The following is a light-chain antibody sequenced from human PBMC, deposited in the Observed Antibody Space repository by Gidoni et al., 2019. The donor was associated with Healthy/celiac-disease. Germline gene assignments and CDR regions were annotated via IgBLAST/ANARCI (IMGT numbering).Light chain of an antibody. V-gene: IGKV1-39*01. CDR1: QSISSY. J-gene: IGKJ1*01. CDR2: AAS. Sequence: DIKMTQSPSSLSASVGDRVTITCRASQSISSYLNWYQQKPGKAPKLLIYAASSVQSGVPSMFSGSGSGTDFTLTISRLQPEDFATYYYQQSYSTPRTFGQGTKVEIK. CDR3: QQSYSTPRT.